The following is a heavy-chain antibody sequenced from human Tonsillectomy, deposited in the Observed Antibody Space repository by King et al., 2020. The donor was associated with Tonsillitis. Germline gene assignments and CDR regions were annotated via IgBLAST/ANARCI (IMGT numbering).Heavy chain of an antibody. CDR2: IRQDGSEK. D-gene: IGHD3-9*01. Sequence: VQLVESGGGLVQPGGSLRLSCAASGITFSDYWMNWVRQAPGKGLEWLAIIRQDGSEKYYVDSVKDRFTISRDNAQNSVFLQMSSLRVDDTAVYFCVAGLGYLPDYGGQGTLVTVSS. CDR3: VAGLGYLPDY. J-gene: IGHJ4*02. CDR1: GITFSDYW. V-gene: IGHV3-7*02.